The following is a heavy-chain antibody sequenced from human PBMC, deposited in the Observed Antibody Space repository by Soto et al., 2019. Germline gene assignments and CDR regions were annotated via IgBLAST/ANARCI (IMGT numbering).Heavy chain of an antibody. CDR3: AKDGGNYDFWSGYQDYFDY. V-gene: IGHV3-23*01. D-gene: IGHD3-3*01. CDR2: ISGSGGST. Sequence: GGSLRLSCAASGFTFSSYAMSWVRQAPGKGLEWVSAISGSGGSTYYADSVKGRFTISRDNSKNTLYLQMNSLRAEDTAVYYCAKDGGNYDFWSGYQDYFDYWGQGTLVTVSS. J-gene: IGHJ4*02. CDR1: GFTFSSYA.